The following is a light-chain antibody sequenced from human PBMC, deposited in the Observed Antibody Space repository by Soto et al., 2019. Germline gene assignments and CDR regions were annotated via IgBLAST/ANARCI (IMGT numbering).Light chain of an antibody. J-gene: IGKJ1*01. CDR2: KAS. V-gene: IGKV1-5*03. CDR3: QQYGSSGT. Sequence: DIQMTQSPSTLSASVGDRVTVTCRASQSISTSLAWCQQKPGKAPKLLIYKASSLESGVPSRFSGSGSGTEFTLTISRLEPEDFAVYYCQQYGSSGTFGQGTKVDIK. CDR1: QSISTS.